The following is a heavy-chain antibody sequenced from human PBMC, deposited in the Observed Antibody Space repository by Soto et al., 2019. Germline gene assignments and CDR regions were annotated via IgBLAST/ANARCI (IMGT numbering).Heavy chain of an antibody. CDR2: IRSKSDGETT. D-gene: IGHD2-15*01. CDR1: GFSFRDTW. V-gene: IGHV3-15*01. Sequence: PGGSLRLSCAASGFSFRDTWMIWVRQAPGKGLEWVGRIRSKSDGETTEYAAPVKGRFTISRDDSANTLYLLMNSLKSDDTAVYYCTTGSPFSGALYDNWGHGTQVTVSS. J-gene: IGHJ4*01. CDR3: TTGSPFSGALYDN.